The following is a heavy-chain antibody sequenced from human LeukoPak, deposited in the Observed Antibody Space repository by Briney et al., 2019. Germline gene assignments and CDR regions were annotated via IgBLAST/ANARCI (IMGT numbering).Heavy chain of an antibody. CDR3: AGRTANYGGYDY. Sequence: GGSLRLSCAASGFTFSNYWMHWVRQPPGKGLVWVSRINSDGSSTTYADSVKGRFSISRDNAKNTLYLQMGSLRAEDTAVDYCAGRTANYGGYDYWGQGTLVTVAS. J-gene: IGHJ4*02. V-gene: IGHV3-74*01. D-gene: IGHD2-21*01. CDR2: INSDGSST. CDR1: GFTFSNYW.